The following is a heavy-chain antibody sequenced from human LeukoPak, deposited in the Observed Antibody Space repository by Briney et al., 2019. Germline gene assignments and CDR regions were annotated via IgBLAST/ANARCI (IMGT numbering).Heavy chain of an antibody. V-gene: IGHV3-33*06. J-gene: IGHJ5*02. CDR1: GFMFSRSD. D-gene: IGHD2-21*02. CDR2: IWHDRSDTYGSNK. CDR3: AKDGNCGGDCYGWFDP. Sequence: GKSLRLSCAASGFMFSRSDIHWVRQAPGKGLEWVAVIWHDRSDTYGSNKYYADSAKGRFTISRDNSKNTVYLQMNSLRVEDTAVYYCAKDGNCGGDCYGWFDPWGQGALVTVSS.